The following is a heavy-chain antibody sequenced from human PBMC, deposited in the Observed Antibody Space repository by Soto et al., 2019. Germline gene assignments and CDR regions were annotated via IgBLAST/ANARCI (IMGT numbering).Heavy chain of an antibody. J-gene: IGHJ4*02. CDR2: IFYTGTT. D-gene: IGHD6-19*01. V-gene: IGHV4-39*01. CDR3: ARPARLGTVAGVY. Sequence: QLQLQESGPGLVKPSETLSLTCTVSGGSISSSSYHWGWIRQPPGKGLEWIGNIFYTGTTNYNPSLKSRVTISLDRSKNKFSLNLHSVTATDTAVYYCARPARLGTVAGVYWGPGTLVTVSS. CDR1: GGSISSSSYH.